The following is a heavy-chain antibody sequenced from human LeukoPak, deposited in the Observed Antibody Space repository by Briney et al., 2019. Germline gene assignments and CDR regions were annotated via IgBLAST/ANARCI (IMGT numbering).Heavy chain of an antibody. J-gene: IGHJ4*02. Sequence: PGGSLRLSCAASGFTFSSYSMNWVRQAPGKGLEWVSSISSSSSYIYYADSVKGRFTISRGNAKNSLYLQMNSLRAEDTAVYYCARQTGTFYYFVYWGQGTLVTVSS. CDR1: GFTFSSYS. CDR2: ISSSSSYI. CDR3: ARQTGTFYYFVY. V-gene: IGHV3-21*01. D-gene: IGHD1-7*01.